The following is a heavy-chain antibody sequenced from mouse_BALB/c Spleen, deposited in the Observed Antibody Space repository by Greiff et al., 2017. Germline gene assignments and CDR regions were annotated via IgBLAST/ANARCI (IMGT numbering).Heavy chain of an antibody. Sequence: EVMLVESGGGLVQPGGSRKLSCAASGFTFSSFGMHWVRQSPEKGLEWVAYISSGSSTIYYADTVKGRFTISRDNTKNTLFLQMTRLRSEDTAMYYCARGVYGNYEDWGAGTTLTVAA. CDR2: ISSGSSTI. V-gene: IGHV5-17*02. D-gene: IGHD2-1*01. J-gene: IGHJ1*01. CDR1: GFTFSSFG. CDR3: ARGVYGNYED.